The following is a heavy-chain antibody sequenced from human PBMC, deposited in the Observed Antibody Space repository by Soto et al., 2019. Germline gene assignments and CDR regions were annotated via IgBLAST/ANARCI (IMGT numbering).Heavy chain of an antibody. CDR2: IYYGEST. D-gene: IGHD4-17*01. CDR1: GGSVDSGNHY. V-gene: IGHV4-30-4*01. CDR3: ARDMGSAMTTRIFDH. J-gene: IGHJ4*02. Sequence: QVLVQESGPGLVKPSQTLTLSCTVSGGSVDSGNHYWNWIRQPPGKGLEWIGYIYYGESTYYNPSLKSRATISVATSQSRCSLRLTSVTAADTAVYYCARDMGSAMTTRIFDHWGQGTLVTVAS.